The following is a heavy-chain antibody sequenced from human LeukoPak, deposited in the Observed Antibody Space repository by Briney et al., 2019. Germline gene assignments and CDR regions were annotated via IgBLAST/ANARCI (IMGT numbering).Heavy chain of an antibody. J-gene: IGHJ4*02. D-gene: IGHD6-13*01. CDR3: ARVGYSSSWSPSDY. CDR1: GFTFSSYE. V-gene: IGHV3-48*03. CDR2: ISSSGSTI. Sequence: HPGGTLRLSCAASGFTFSSYEMNWVRQAPGKGLEWVSYISSSGSTIYYADSVKGGFTISRDNAKNSLYLQMNSLRAEDTAVYYCARVGYSSSWSPSDYWGQGALVTVSS.